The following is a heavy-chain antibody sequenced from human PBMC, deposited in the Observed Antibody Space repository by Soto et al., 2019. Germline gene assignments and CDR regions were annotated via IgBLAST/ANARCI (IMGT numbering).Heavy chain of an antibody. J-gene: IGHJ3*02. CDR1: GGSISSSSYY. CDR2: IYYSGST. D-gene: IGHD5-12*01. CDR3: ARPYVEMATILLDTFDI. V-gene: IGHV4-39*01. Sequence: SETLSLTCTVSGGSISSSSYYWGWIRQPPGKGLEWIGSIYYSGSTYYNPSLKSRVTISVDTSKNQFSLKLSSVTAADTAVYYCARPYVEMATILLDTFDIWGQGTMVTVSS.